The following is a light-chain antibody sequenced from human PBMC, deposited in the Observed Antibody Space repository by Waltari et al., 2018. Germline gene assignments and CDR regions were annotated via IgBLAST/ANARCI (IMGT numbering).Light chain of an antibody. CDR2: DVN. J-gene: IGLJ1*01. CDR3: CSFAGSPPYV. Sequence: QSALTQPRSVSGSPGQSVTISCTGPSSDVGGYDSFSWYQQHPGKAPKLMIYDVNKRPSGVPDRLSGSKSGNTAFLTISGLQGEDEADYYCCSFAGSPPYVFGTGTKVTVL. CDR1: SSDVGGYDS. V-gene: IGLV2-11*01.